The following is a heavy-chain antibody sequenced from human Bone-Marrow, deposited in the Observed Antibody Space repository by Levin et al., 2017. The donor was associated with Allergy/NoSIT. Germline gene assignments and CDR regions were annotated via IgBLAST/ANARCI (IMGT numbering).Heavy chain of an antibody. CDR2: MTGTGGTI. Sequence: PGGSLRLSCSASGFIFGTYAMSWVRQAPGKGLEWISSMTGTGGTIYYADSVKGRFTISRDNSKNTLYLQMNALGAKDTARYYCAKRQYSIATHPFDFWGQGTLVTVSS. J-gene: IGHJ4*02. V-gene: IGHV3-23*01. D-gene: IGHD6-6*01. CDR1: GFIFGTYA. CDR3: AKRQYSIATHPFDF.